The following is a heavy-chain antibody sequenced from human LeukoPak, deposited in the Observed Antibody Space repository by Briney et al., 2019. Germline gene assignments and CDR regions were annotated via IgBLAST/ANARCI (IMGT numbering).Heavy chain of an antibody. CDR2: INSDGSST. V-gene: IGHV3-74*01. CDR3: ARDHEQQLYRD. D-gene: IGHD6-13*01. CDR1: GFTFSSYW. Sequence: GGSLRLSCAASGFTFSSYWMHWVRQAPGKGLVWVSRINSDGSSTSYADSVKGRFTISRDNAKNSLYLQMNSLRAEDTAVYYCARDHEQQLYRDWGQGTLVTVSS. J-gene: IGHJ4*02.